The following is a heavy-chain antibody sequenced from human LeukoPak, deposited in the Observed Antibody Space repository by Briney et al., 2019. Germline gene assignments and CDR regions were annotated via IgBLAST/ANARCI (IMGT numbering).Heavy chain of an antibody. CDR3: ARDKGSGSSTTYYYYGMDV. J-gene: IGHJ6*02. CDR2: IYYSGST. V-gene: IGHV4-59*12. D-gene: IGHD3-10*01. CDR1: GGSISSYY. Sequence: PSETLSLTCTVSGGSISSYYWSWIRQPPGKGLEWIGYIYYSGSTNYNPSLKSRVTISVDTSKNQFSLKLSSVTAVDTAVYYCARDKGSGSSTTYYYYGMDVWGQGTTVTVSS.